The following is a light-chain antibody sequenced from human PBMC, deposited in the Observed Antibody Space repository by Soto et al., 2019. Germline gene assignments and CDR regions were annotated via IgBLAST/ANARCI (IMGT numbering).Light chain of an antibody. J-gene: IGKJ3*01. CDR3: QHYNTYSLFT. CDR1: QSISSW. CDR2: DAS. V-gene: IGKV1-5*01. Sequence: DIQMTQSTTTLSAFVGDRVTISCRASQSISSWLAWYQQKGGKAPKLLIYDASSLESGVPSRLIGIGSVTELTLTISSLHPDHFATYYCQHYNTYSLFTVGPGTKVDSK.